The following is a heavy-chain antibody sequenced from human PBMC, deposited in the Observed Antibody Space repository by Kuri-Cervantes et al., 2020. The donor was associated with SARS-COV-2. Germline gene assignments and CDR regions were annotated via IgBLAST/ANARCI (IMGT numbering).Heavy chain of an antibody. J-gene: IGHJ6*03. Sequence: SQTLSFTCAVSGYSISSGYYWGWIRQPPGKGLEWIGSIYHSGSTYYNPSLKSRVTISVDTSKNQFSLKLNSVTAADTAVYYCARDSRSYYQVLLDHYYYSYMDVWGKGTTVTVSS. D-gene: IGHD1-26*01. CDR2: IYHSGST. V-gene: IGHV4-38-2*02. CDR1: GYSISSGYY. CDR3: ARDSRSYYQVLLDHYYYSYMDV.